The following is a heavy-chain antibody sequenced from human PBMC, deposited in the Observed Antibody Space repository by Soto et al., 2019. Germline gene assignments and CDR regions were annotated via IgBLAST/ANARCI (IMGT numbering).Heavy chain of an antibody. CDR1: GFTFSSYG. CDR2: IWYDGSNK. D-gene: IGHD3-10*01. Sequence: GGSRRLSCAAXGFTFSSYGIHWVRQAPGKGLEWVAVIWYDGSNKYYADSVKGRFTISRDNSKNTLYLQMNSLRAEDTAVYYCARDAGDSGSSIYYFDYWGQGTLVTVSS. CDR3: ARDAGDSGSSIYYFDY. V-gene: IGHV3-33*01. J-gene: IGHJ4*02.